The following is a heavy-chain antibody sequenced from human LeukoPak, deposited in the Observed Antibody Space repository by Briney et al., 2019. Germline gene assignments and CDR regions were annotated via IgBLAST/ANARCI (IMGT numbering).Heavy chain of an antibody. V-gene: IGHV3-23*01. Sequence: GGSLRLSCAASGFTFSNYAMSWVRQAPGKGLEWVSAISGSGDSTYYAASVKGRFTISRDNSKNSLYLQMNSLRAEDTAVYNWAKGGNGWQIDYWGQGTLVTVSS. J-gene: IGHJ4*02. CDR1: GFTFSNYA. CDR2: ISGSGDST. CDR3: AKGGNGWQIDY. D-gene: IGHD6-19*01.